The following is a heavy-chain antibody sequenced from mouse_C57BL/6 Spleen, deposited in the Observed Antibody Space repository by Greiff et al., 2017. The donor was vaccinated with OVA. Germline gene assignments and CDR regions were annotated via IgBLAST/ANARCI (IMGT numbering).Heavy chain of an antibody. V-gene: IGHV1-64*01. CDR3: AKGNYYGLAMDY. J-gene: IGHJ4*01. Sequence: QVQLQQPGAELVKPGASVKLSCKASGYTFTSYWMHWVKQRPGHGLEWIGMIHPNSGSTNYNETFKSKATLTVDKSSSTAYMQRSRLTSEDSAVYYCAKGNYYGLAMDYWGQGTSVTVSS. CDR1: GYTFTSYW. CDR2: IHPNSGST. D-gene: IGHD1-1*01.